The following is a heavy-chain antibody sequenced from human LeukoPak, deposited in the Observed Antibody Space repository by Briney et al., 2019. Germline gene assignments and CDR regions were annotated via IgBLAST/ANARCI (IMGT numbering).Heavy chain of an antibody. CDR1: GFTFSNYW. D-gene: IGHD2-15*01. CDR3: ARCHGGSCYSHY. V-gene: IGHV3-7*01. J-gene: IGHJ4*02. CDR2: IKQDGGEK. Sequence: GGSLRLSCAASGFTFSNYWMNWVRQAPGKGLEWVANIKQDGGEKSYVDSVKGRFTISRDNAKNSLHLQMNSLRAEDTAVYYCARCHGGSCYSHYWGQGTLVTVSS.